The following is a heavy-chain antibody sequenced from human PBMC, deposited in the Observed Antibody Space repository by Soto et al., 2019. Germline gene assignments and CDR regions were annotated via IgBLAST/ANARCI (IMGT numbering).Heavy chain of an antibody. D-gene: IGHD3-3*01. J-gene: IGHJ4*02. Sequence: ASVKVSCKASGYTFTSYGISWVRQAPGQGLEWMGWISAYIGNPNDAQKLQGRVTMTTDTSTSTAYMELRSLRSDDTAVYFCDTSLSTYYGFCSGTDYWGQGTLVTVSS. CDR2: ISAYIGNP. CDR3: DTSLSTYYGFCSGTDY. V-gene: IGHV1-18*01. CDR1: GYTFTSYG.